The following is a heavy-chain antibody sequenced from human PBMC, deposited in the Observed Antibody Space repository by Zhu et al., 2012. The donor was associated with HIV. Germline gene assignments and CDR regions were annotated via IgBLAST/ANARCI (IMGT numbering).Heavy chain of an antibody. CDR1: GGSFSGYY. D-gene: IGHD3-10*01. J-gene: IGHJ4*02. Sequence: QVQLQQWGAGLLKPSETLSLTCAVCGGSFSGYYWSWIRQPPGKGLEWIGEINHSGSTNYNPSLKSRLTMSVDTSKNQFSLKLSSVTAADTAVYYCARVLLWFGESSEAGYYFDYWGQGTLVTVSS. CDR3: ARVLLWFGESSEAGYYFDY. CDR2: INHSGST. V-gene: IGHV4-34*01.